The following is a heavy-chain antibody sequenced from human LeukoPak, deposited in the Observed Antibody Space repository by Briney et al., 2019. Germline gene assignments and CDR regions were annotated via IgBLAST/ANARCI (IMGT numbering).Heavy chain of an antibody. J-gene: IGHJ3*02. CDR1: GYTFTSYA. CDR3: ARGLQENLAWLQAFTAFDI. D-gene: IGHD4-11*01. V-gene: IGHV1-18*01. Sequence: GASVKVSCKASGYTFTSYAITWVRQAPGQGLEWMGWISDYNGNTNYAQKLQGRVTMTTDTSTNTAYMELRSLRSDDTAVYYCARGLQENLAWLQAFTAFDIWGQGTMVTVSS. CDR2: ISDYNGNT.